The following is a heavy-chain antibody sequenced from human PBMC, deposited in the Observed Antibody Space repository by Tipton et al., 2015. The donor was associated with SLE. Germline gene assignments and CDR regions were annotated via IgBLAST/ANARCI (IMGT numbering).Heavy chain of an antibody. CDR3: VRDGAGDLGAFDV. D-gene: IGHD2-21*02. V-gene: IGHV4-39*07. J-gene: IGHJ3*01. CDR1: GASVSSTSND. CDR2: IYSNVHT. Sequence: SGASVSSTSNDWGWIRQSPGKGLEWIGSIYSNVHTFSNPSLRGRVTVSVDTSKNQFSLKLTSVTAPDTAVYYCVRDGAGDLGAFDVWGQGTLVTVSS.